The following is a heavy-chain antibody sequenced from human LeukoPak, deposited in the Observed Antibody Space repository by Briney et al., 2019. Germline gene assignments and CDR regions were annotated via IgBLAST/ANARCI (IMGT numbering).Heavy chain of an antibody. V-gene: IGHV4-34*01. J-gene: IGHJ4*02. CDR2: ITHSGST. D-gene: IGHD5-12*01. CDR3: ARGLLRAGYSGYDCLDY. Sequence: SETLSLTCAVYGGSFSGYYWSWIRQPPGKGLEWIGEITHSGSTNYNPSLKSRVTISVDTSKNQFPLKLSSVTAADTAVYYCARGLLRAGYSGYDCLDYWGQGTLVTVSS. CDR1: GGSFSGYY.